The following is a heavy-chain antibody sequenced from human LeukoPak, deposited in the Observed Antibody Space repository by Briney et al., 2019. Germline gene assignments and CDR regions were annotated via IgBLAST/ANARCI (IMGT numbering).Heavy chain of an antibody. CDR1: GGSISSSYY. J-gene: IGHJ4*02. CDR2: IYYSGST. CDR3: ARDPIVGATENYFDY. V-gene: IGHV4-61*01. D-gene: IGHD1-26*01. Sequence: SETLSLTCTVSGGSISSSYYWSWIRQPPGEGLEWIGYIYYSGSTNYNPSLKSRVTISVDTSKNQFSLKLSSVTAADTAVYYCARDPIVGATENYFDYWGQGTLVTVSS.